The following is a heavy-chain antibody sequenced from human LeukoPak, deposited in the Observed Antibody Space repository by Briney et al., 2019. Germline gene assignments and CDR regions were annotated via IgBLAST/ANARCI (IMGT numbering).Heavy chain of an antibody. D-gene: IGHD6-13*01. Sequence: PGGSLRLSCAASGFTFSRYSMNWVRQAPGKGLEGVSSISSSSSYIYYADSVKGRFTISRDNAMNSLYLQMNSLRAEDTAVYYCARDLPVYSSSWYVNYWGQGTLVTVSS. J-gene: IGHJ4*02. CDR3: ARDLPVYSSSWYVNY. V-gene: IGHV3-21*01. CDR1: GFTFSRYS. CDR2: ISSSSSYI.